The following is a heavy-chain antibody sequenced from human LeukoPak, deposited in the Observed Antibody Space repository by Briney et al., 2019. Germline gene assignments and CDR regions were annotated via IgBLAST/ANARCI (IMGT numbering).Heavy chain of an antibody. CDR3: ARRATYYYDSSGYFPPDY. CDR2: ISSSSSYI. V-gene: IGHV3-21*01. J-gene: IGHJ4*02. D-gene: IGHD3-22*01. Sequence: TGGSLRLSCVASGFTFSNYSMNWVRQAPGKGLEWVSSISSSSSYIYYADSVKGRFTISRDNAKNSLYLQMNSLRAEDTAVYYCARRATYYYDSSGYFPPDYWGQGTLVTVSS. CDR1: GFTFSNYS.